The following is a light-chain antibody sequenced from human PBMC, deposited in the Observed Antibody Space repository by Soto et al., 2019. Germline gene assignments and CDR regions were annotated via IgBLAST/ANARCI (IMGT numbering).Light chain of an antibody. Sequence: DIQVTQSPPSVSASVGDRVTITCRASQDVGVYLAWYQKKPGTAPKLLISAASTLPVGVPARFSGSGSGTDFPITISSLEPGDSATYFCQQCARFPLAFGGGTKVEIK. J-gene: IGKJ4*01. CDR1: QDVGVY. CDR3: QQCARFPLA. V-gene: IGKV1-12*01. CDR2: AAS.